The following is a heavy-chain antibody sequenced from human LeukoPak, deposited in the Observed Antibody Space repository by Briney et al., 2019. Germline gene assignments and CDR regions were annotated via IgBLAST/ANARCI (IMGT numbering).Heavy chain of an antibody. CDR3: AKDHLPADMVAMGY. Sequence: GGSLRLSCAASGFIFSNYGMHWVRQAPGKGLEWVALTWYDESNKYYADSVKGRFTISRDNSKTTVYLQMNSLRAEDAAVYYCAKDHLPADMVAMGYWGQGTLVTVAS. V-gene: IGHV3-30*02. D-gene: IGHD5-12*01. CDR1: GFIFSNYG. J-gene: IGHJ4*02. CDR2: TWYDESNK.